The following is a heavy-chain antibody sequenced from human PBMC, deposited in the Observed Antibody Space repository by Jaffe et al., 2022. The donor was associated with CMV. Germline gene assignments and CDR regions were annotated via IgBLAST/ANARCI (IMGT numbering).Heavy chain of an antibody. CDR1: GGSISSYY. CDR3: ARRGAPGPFDY. Sequence: QVQLQESGPGLVKPSETLSLTCTVSGGSISSYYWGWFRQPPGQRLQWIGYIYYSGSTNYNPSLKSRVTISVDTSKNQFSLKLTSVTAADTAVYYCARRGAPGPFDYWGQGTLVTVSS. CDR2: IYYSGST. V-gene: IGHV4-59*08. J-gene: IGHJ4*02.